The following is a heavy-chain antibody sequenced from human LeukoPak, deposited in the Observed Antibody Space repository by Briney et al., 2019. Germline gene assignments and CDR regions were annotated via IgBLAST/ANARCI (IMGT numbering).Heavy chain of an antibody. CDR1: GGTFSSYA. D-gene: IGHD3-10*01. CDR2: IIPTFGTA. Sequence: SVKVSCKASGGTFSSYAISWVRQAPGQGLEWMGMIIPTFGTANYAQKFQGRVTITTDESTSTAYMELSSLRSEDTAVYYCARDRGAYYYGSGSYYNFDYWGQGTLVTVSS. J-gene: IGHJ4*02. V-gene: IGHV1-69*05. CDR3: ARDRGAYYYGSGSYYNFDY.